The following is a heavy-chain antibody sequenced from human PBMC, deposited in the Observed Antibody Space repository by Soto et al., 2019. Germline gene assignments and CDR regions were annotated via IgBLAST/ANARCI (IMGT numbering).Heavy chain of an antibody. J-gene: IGHJ4*02. Sequence: TGGSLRLSCVVAGCTFSAYWMHWVRQAPGKGLVWVSRIKSDGSSTNYADSVKGRFAASRDNAKNTLFLQMNSLRDEDTAVYYCVREFGKGDYWGQGTLVTVSS. D-gene: IGHD3-10*01. V-gene: IGHV3-74*01. CDR1: GCTFSAYW. CDR3: VREFGKGDY. CDR2: IKSDGSST.